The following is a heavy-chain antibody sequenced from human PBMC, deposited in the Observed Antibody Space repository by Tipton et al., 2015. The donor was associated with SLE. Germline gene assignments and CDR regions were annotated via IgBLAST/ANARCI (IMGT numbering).Heavy chain of an antibody. V-gene: IGHV4-61*01. CDR3: ARTGIYYFDY. CDR1: GGSVSSGSYY. Sequence: LRLSCTVSGGSVSSGSYYWSWIRQPPGKGLEWIGYIYYSGSTNYNPSLKSRVTISVDTSKNQFSLKLSSVTAADTAVYYCARTGIYYFDYWGQGTLVTVSS. CDR2: IYYSGST. D-gene: IGHD1-1*01. J-gene: IGHJ4*02.